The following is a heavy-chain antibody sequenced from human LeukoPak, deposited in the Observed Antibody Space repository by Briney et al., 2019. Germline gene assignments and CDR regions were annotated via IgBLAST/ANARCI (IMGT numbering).Heavy chain of an antibody. CDR1: GFTFSSYA. J-gene: IGHJ4*02. Sequence: GGSLRLFCAASGFTFSSYAMSWVRQAPGRGLEWVSGITWNRGSIAYADSVKGRFTISRDNAKNSLYLQMNSLRAEDVALYYCTRSTGWYNYFDYWGQGALVTVSS. V-gene: IGHV3-9*03. CDR3: TRSTGWYNYFDY. CDR2: ITWNRGSI. D-gene: IGHD6-19*01.